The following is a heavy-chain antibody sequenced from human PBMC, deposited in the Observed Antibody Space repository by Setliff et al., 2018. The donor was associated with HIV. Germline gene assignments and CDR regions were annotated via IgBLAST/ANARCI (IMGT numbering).Heavy chain of an antibody. Sequence: PSETLSLTCSVSGGSMSSYYWSWIRQTASKGLEWIGRIYTSGSIIYSPSLRSRVTMSVDTSKNQFSLKLSSVTAADTAVYYCARVFPPTRGAPFGIPPGAFDIWGQGTMVTVSS. D-gene: IGHD2-21*01. J-gene: IGHJ3*02. CDR2: IYTSGSI. V-gene: IGHV4-4*07. CDR3: ARVFPPTRGAPFGIPPGAFDI. CDR1: GGSMSSYY.